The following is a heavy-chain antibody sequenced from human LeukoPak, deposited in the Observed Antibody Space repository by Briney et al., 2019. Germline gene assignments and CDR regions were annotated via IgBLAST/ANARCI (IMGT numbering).Heavy chain of an antibody. J-gene: IGHJ3*02. CDR2: IFNSGGT. Sequence: SQTLSLTCTVSGGSISSDDYYWTWIRQPPGKGLEWIGYIFNSGGTYYNPSLKSRVTISLDTSKNQFSLKLSSMTAADTAVYYCARSLGGYWAFDIWGQGTMVTVSS. D-gene: IGHD3-10*01. CDR1: GGSISSDDYY. V-gene: IGHV4-30-4*01. CDR3: ARSLGGYWAFDI.